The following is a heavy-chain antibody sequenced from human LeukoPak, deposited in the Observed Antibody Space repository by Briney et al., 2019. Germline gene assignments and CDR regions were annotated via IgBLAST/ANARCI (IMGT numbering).Heavy chain of an antibody. J-gene: IGHJ4*02. V-gene: IGHV4-59*08. CDR3: ARLHYDILTGYPHFDY. CDR2: LYDSGRT. D-gene: IGHD3-9*01. CDR1: GGSINSYY. Sequence: SETLSLTCTVSGGSINSYYWTWFRQPPGKGLEWVGYLYDSGRTNYNPSLKSRVTISVDTSKNQFSLKLSSVTAADTAVYYCARLHYDILTGYPHFDYWGQGTLVTVSS.